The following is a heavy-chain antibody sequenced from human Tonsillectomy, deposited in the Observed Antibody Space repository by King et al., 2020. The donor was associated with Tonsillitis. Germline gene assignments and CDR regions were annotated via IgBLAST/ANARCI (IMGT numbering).Heavy chain of an antibody. Sequence: QLQESGPGLVKPSETLSLTCAASGFSISSGYYWGWVRQSPVKGLEWIGSIYHSGSTNYNPSLKSRVTMSVDTSKNQFSLKLSSVTAADTAVYYCARLGAWYYFDYWGQGTLVTVSS. CDR3: ARLGAWYYFDY. J-gene: IGHJ4*02. CDR1: GFSISSGYY. V-gene: IGHV4-38-2*01. D-gene: IGHD2-15*01. CDR2: IYHSGST.